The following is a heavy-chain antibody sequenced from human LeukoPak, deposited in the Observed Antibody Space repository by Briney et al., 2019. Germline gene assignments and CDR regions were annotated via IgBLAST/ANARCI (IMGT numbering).Heavy chain of an antibody. CDR2: IWYDGSNK. CDR3: AKFQGLIDFLSGYSVDY. V-gene: IGHV3-33*06. J-gene: IGHJ4*02. CDR1: GFTFSSYG. D-gene: IGHD3-3*01. Sequence: GGSLRLSCAASGFTFSSYGMHWVRQAPGKGLEWVAVIWYDGSNKYYADSVKGRFTISRDNSKNTLYLQMNSLRAEDTAVYYCAKFQGLIDFLSGYSVDYWGQGTLVTVSS.